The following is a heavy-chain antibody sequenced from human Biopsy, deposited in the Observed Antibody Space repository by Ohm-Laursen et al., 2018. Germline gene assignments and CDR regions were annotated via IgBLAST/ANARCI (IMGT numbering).Heavy chain of an antibody. V-gene: IGHV3-21*01. J-gene: IGHJ6*02. CDR3: ARDSSRRAREGGMDV. CDR1: GFSVSSYD. CDR2: ISETSSHI. D-gene: IGHD6-6*01. Sequence: SLRLSCAASGFSVSSYDMNWVRQAPGKGLGWISYISETSSHIYDADSVRGRFTVARDTAKNSLYLQLNSLRVEDTAVYYCARDSSRRAREGGMDVWGQGTTVTVSS.